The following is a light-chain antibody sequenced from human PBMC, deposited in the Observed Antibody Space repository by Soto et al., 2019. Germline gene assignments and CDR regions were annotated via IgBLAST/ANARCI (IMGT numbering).Light chain of an antibody. CDR1: QSISSN. CDR3: QQRSIWPPFT. CDR2: DAS. V-gene: IGKV3-11*01. Sequence: EIVLTQSPAILSFSPGERATLSCRASQSISSNLAWYQQKPGQAPRRLIYDASNRATGIPPRFSGSGSGTDFTLTISSLEPEDFAVYYCQQRSIWPPFTFGPGTKVEI. J-gene: IGKJ3*01.